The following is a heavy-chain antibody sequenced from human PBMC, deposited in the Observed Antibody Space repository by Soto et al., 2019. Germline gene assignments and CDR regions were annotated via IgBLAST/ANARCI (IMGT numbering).Heavy chain of an antibody. CDR2: IIPIFGTA. J-gene: IGHJ6*02. CDR1: GGTFSSYA. V-gene: IGHV1-69*13. CDR3: ARGGLLGYYYGMDV. D-gene: IGHD3-22*01. Sequence: AVKVSCKASGGTFSSYAISWVRQAPGQGLEWMGGIIPIFGTANYAQKFQGRVTITADESTSTAYMELSSLRSEDTAVYYCARGGLLGYYYGMDVWGQGTTVTVSS.